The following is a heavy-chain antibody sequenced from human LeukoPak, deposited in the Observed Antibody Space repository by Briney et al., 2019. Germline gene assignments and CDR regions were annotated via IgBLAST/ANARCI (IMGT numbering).Heavy chain of an antibody. CDR1: GFTFSSYS. CDR3: ARDSPRGYCSGGSCYAWFDP. V-gene: IGHV3-21*01. Sequence: GGSLRLSCAASGFTFSSYSMNWVRQAPGKGLEWVSSISSSSSYIYYADSVKGRFTISRDNAKNSLYLQMNSLRAEDTAVYYCARDSPRGYCSGGSCYAWFDPWGQGTLVTFSS. J-gene: IGHJ5*02. D-gene: IGHD2-15*01. CDR2: ISSSSSYI.